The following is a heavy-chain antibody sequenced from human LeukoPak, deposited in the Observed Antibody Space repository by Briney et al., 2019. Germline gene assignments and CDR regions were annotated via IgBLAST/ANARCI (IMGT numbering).Heavy chain of an antibody. Sequence: GRSLRLSCAASGFTFSSYGMHWVRQAPGKGLEWVAVIWYDGSNKYYADSVKGRFTISRDNSKNTLYLQMNSLRAEDTAVYYCARDSEPYYYGSGTSGYWGQGTLVTVSS. CDR2: IWYDGSNK. J-gene: IGHJ4*02. CDR3: ARDSEPYYYGSGTSGY. V-gene: IGHV3-33*01. D-gene: IGHD3-10*01. CDR1: GFTFSSYG.